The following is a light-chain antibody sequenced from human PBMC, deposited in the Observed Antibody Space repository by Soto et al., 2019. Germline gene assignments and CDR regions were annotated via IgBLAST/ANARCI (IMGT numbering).Light chain of an antibody. J-gene: IGKJ1*01. V-gene: IGKV3-15*01. CDR1: QSVSSN. CDR3: QQYNDWPLT. CDR2: GTF. Sequence: EIVMTHSPVTLSVSPGERVTLSCRASQSVSSNLAWYQQKPGQAPSLLIYGTFTRANGIPARFSGTGSGTEFTLTISSLQSEDFALYYCQQYNDWPLTFGQGTKV.